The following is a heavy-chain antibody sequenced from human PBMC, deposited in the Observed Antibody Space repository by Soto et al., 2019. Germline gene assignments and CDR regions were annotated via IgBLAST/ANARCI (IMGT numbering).Heavy chain of an antibody. CDR1: GFMFSSHG. D-gene: IGHD1-1*01. CDR3: AKIGQIGNWFFDY. Sequence: EVQLLESGGDLVQPGGSLRVSCAASGFMFSSHGMSWVRQAPGKGLEWVSSISSGGDLTYYADSVKGRFTVSRDNLKNTLSLQMDSLRAEDTAKYYCAKIGQIGNWFFDYCGQGTLVTVSS. J-gene: IGHJ4*02. V-gene: IGHV3-23*01. CDR2: ISSGGDLT.